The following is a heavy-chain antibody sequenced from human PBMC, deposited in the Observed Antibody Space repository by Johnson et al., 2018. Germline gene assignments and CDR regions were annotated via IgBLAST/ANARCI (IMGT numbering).Heavy chain of an antibody. V-gene: IGHV3-53*01. Sequence: VQLVESGGGLIQPGGSLRLSCAASGFTVSSYYMSWVRQAPGKGLEWVSLIYSGGSTSYDDSVKGRFTISRDNSKNTLYLQRNSLRAEDTAAYYCASGSNFGGSLDYWGQGTLVTVSS. CDR3: ASGSNFGGSLDY. J-gene: IGHJ4*02. CDR1: GFTVSSYY. CDR2: IYSGGST. D-gene: IGHD2-15*01.